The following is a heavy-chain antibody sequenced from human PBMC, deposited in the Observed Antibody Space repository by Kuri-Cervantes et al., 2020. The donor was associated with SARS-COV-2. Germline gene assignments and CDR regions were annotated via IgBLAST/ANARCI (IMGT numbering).Heavy chain of an antibody. CDR2: ISRSGSSL. CDR3: ARGRWYCSSTSCYAPAKYGMDV. CDR1: GFTFSSYE. V-gene: IGHV3-48*03. Sequence: GESLKISCAASGFTFSSYEMNWVRQAPGEGLEWLSYISRSGSSLYYADSVKGRFTIPRDNAKNTLYLQMNSLRAEDTAVYYCARGRWYCSSTSCYAPAKYGMDVWGQGTTVTVSS. J-gene: IGHJ6*02. D-gene: IGHD2-2*01.